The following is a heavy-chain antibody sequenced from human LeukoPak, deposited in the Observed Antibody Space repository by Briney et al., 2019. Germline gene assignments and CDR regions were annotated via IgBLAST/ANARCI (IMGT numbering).Heavy chain of an antibody. CDR3: ARHQSSAYLLPPSDY. D-gene: IGHD3-22*01. CDR1: GDSVSSYY. Sequence: SETLSLTCTVSGDSVSSYYWSWIRQPPGKGLEWIGSMYYSGSTYYNPSLKSRVTISVDTSKNQFSLKLSSVTAADAAVYYCARHQSSAYLLPPSDYWGQGTLVTVSS. J-gene: IGHJ4*02. V-gene: IGHV4-59*05. CDR2: MYYSGST.